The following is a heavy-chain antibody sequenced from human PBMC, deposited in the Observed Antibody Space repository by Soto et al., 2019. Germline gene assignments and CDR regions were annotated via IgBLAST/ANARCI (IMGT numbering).Heavy chain of an antibody. Sequence: GGSLRLSCAASGLIFSNYGMHWVRQAPGKGLEWVALISHDGKNKYYADSVQGRFTISRDNSKNTLYLQMNSLRGDDTAVYYCAKDRPVKARSGSLSSWGQGTLVTVSS. CDR1: GLIFSNYG. V-gene: IGHV3-30*18. J-gene: IGHJ5*02. CDR3: AKDRPVKARSGSLSS. D-gene: IGHD1-26*01. CDR2: ISHDGKNK.